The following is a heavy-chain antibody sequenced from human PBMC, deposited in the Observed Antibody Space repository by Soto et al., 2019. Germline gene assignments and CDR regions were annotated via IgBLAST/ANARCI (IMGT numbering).Heavy chain of an antibody. J-gene: IGHJ4*02. Sequence: SETLSLTCAVYGGSFSGYYWSWIRQPPGKGLEWIGEINHSGSTNYNPSLKSRVTISVDTSKNQFSLKLSSVTAADTAVYYCARSRKITGTTSFSDYWCQGTLVTVSS. CDR3: ARSRKITGTTSFSDY. CDR2: INHSGST. D-gene: IGHD1-7*01. CDR1: GGSFSGYY. V-gene: IGHV4-34*01.